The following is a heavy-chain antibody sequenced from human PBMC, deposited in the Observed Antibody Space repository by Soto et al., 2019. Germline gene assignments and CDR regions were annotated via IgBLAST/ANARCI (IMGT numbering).Heavy chain of an antibody. D-gene: IGHD2-15*01. J-gene: IGHJ6*02. CDR2: ISYDGSNK. CDR1: GFTFSSYG. V-gene: IGHV3-30*18. CDR3: AKDVVVDYYYYGMDV. Sequence: QVQLVESGGGVVQPGRSLRLSCAASGFTFSSYGMHWVRQAPGKGLEWVAVISYDGSNKYCADSVKGRFTISRDNSKNTLYLQMNSLRAVDTAVYYCAKDVVVDYYYYGMDVWGQGTTVTVSS.